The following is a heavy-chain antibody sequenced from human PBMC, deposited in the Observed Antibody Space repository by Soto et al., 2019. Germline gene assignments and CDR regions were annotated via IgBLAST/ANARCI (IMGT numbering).Heavy chain of an antibody. D-gene: IGHD3-22*01. CDR1: GGTFSSYA. Sequence: SVKVSCKASGGTFSSYAISWVRQAPGQGLEWMGGIIPIFGTANYAQKFQGRVTITADESTSTAYMELSSLRSEDTAVYYCARDLNYYDSSGYLSSGPWGQGTLVTVSS. V-gene: IGHV1-69*13. J-gene: IGHJ5*02. CDR3: ARDLNYYDSSGYLSSGP. CDR2: IIPIFGTA.